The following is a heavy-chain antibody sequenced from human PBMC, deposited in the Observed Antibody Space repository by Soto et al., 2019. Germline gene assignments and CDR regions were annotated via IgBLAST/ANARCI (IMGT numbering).Heavy chain of an antibody. D-gene: IGHD3-16*01. V-gene: IGHV1-18*01. J-gene: IGHJ4*02. CDR2: ISAYNGNT. CDR3: ARGGTPLDY. Sequence: QVKLVQSGAEVKKPGASVKVSCKASGYTFTNFGISWVRQAPGQGLEWMGWISAYNGNTNYAQKFQGRVTMTTDTSTSQAYMEVRSLRFDDTAVYYCARGGTPLDYWGQGTLVTVSS. CDR1: GYTFTNFG.